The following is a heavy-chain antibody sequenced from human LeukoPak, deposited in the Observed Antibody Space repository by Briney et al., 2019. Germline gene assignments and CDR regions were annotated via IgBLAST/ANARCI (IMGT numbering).Heavy chain of an antibody. Sequence: PGGSLRLSCAASGFTFNIYWMHWVRQFPGKGLVWVSLINSDGSSTSYADSAKGRFTISRDNAKNTAYLQINSLRAEDTAVYYCARDRGYQPDYWGQGALVTVSS. J-gene: IGHJ4*02. CDR1: GFTFNIYW. CDR2: INSDGSST. CDR3: ARDRGYQPDY. V-gene: IGHV3-74*01. D-gene: IGHD3-10*01.